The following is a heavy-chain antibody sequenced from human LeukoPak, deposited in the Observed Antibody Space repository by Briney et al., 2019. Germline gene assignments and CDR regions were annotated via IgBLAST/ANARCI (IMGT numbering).Heavy chain of an antibody. Sequence: SETLSLTCTVSGGSISSSTYFWGWIRQPPGKGLEWIGTIYYSGSTYYNPSLKSRVTISVDTSKNQFSLKLSSVTAADTAVYYCARHRGNSGRFVEQRTKGWFDPWGQGTLVTVSS. CDR2: IYYSGST. J-gene: IGHJ5*02. V-gene: IGHV4-39*01. CDR1: GGSISSSTYF. D-gene: IGHD3-3*01. CDR3: ARHRGNSGRFVEQRTKGWFDP.